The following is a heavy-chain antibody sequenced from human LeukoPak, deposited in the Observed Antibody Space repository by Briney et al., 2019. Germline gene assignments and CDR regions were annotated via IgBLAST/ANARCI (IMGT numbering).Heavy chain of an antibody. CDR1: GGTFSSYG. CDR3: ARVDSGCYYY. J-gene: IGHJ4*02. D-gene: IGHD1-26*01. V-gene: IGHV1-18*01. Sequence: ASVKVSCKGSGGTFSSYGISWVRQAPGQGLEWMGWISAYNGNTNYAQKLQGRVTMTTDTSTSTAYMELRSLRSDDTAVYYCARVDSGCYYYWGQGTLVTVSS. CDR2: ISAYNGNT.